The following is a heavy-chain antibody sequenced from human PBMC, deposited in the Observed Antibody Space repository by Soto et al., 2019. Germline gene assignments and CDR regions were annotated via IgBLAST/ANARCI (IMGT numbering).Heavy chain of an antibody. CDR2: ISSNGGST. CDR3: ARVTRECYYYYMDV. Sequence: GGSLRLSCAASGFTFSSYAMHWVRQAPGKGLEYVSAISSNGGSTYYADSVKGRFTISRDNSKNTLYLQMGSLRAEDMAVYYCARVTRECYYYYMDVWGKGTTVTVSS. CDR1: GFTFSSYA. V-gene: IGHV3-64*02. D-gene: IGHD3-10*01. J-gene: IGHJ6*03.